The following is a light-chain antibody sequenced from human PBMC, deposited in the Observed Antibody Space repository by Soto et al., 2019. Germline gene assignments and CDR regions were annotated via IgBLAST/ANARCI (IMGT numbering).Light chain of an antibody. V-gene: IGLV1-40*01. CDR1: SSNIGAGYD. CDR3: QSYDSSLSVHVV. J-gene: IGLJ2*01. Sequence: QLVLTQPPSVSGARGQRVTISCTGSSSNIGAGYDVHWYQQLPGTAPKLLIYGNSNRPSGVPDRFSGSKSGTSASLAITGLQAEDEADYYCQSYDSSLSVHVVFGGGTKLTVL. CDR2: GNS.